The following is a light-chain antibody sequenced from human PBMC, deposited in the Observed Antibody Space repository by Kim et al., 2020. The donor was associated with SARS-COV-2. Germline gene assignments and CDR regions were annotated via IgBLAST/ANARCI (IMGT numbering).Light chain of an antibody. J-gene: IGLJ3*02. CDR1: KLGDKY. CDR3: QAWDKGTAV. Sequence: SYELTQPHSVSVSPGQTATIACSGDKLGDKYASWYQQKPGQSPLLVIYQDRKRPSGIPERFSGSNSGSTATLIISGTQAMDEADYYCQAWDKGTAVFGGGTKLTVL. V-gene: IGLV3-1*01. CDR2: QDR.